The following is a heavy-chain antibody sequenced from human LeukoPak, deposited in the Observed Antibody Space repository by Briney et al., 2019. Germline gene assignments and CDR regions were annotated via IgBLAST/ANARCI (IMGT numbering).Heavy chain of an antibody. V-gene: IGHV1-18*01. Sequence: GASVKVSCKASGYTFTSYGISWVRQAPGQGLEWMGWISAYNGTTNYAQKLQGRVTMTTDTSTRTAYMELRSLRSDDTAVYYCARLGVAYYYYYGMDVWGQGTTVTVSS. J-gene: IGHJ6*02. D-gene: IGHD1-26*01. CDR1: GYTFTSYG. CDR3: ARLGVAYYYYYGMDV. CDR2: ISAYNGTT.